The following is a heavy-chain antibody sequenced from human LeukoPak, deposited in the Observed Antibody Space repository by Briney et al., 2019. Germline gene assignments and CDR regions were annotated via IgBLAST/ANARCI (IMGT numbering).Heavy chain of an antibody. J-gene: IGHJ4*02. CDR2: ISSSGSTI. CDR3: ARGLGMATTYYFDY. CDR1: GFTFSDYY. Sequence: GGSLRLSCAASGFTFSDYYMSWIRQAPGKGLEWVSYISSSGSTIYYADSVKGRLTISRDNAKNPLYLQMNSLRAEDTAVYYCARGLGMATTYYFDYWGQGTLVTVSS. V-gene: IGHV3-11*01. D-gene: IGHD5-24*01.